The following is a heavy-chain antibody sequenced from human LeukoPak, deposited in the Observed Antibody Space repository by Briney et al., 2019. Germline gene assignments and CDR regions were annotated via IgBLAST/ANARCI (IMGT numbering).Heavy chain of an antibody. CDR1: GFTFSSYA. D-gene: IGHD2-15*01. CDR2: IWYDGSNK. Sequence: GRSLRLSCAASGFTFSSYAMHCVRQAPGKGLEWVAVIWYDGSNKYYADSVKGRFTISRDNSKNTLYLQMNSLRAEDTAVYYCAREDSPYYFDYWGQGTLVTVSS. CDR3: AREDSPYYFDY. V-gene: IGHV3-33*08. J-gene: IGHJ4*02.